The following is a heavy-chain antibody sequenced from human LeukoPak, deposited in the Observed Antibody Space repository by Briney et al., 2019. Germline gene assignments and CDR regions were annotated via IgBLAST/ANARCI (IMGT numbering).Heavy chain of an antibody. V-gene: IGHV1-69*04. Sequence: SVKVSCKTSGGTFSSSAITWVRQAPGQGLEWMGRIIPVLNITTYAQKFQGRVTITADTSTSTVYMELSSLRSEETAVYYCAKDQGLTAPPPYGLDVWGQGTTAIVTS. D-gene: IGHD5-18*01. CDR3: AKDQGLTAPPPYGLDV. CDR1: GGTFSSSA. CDR2: IIPVLNIT. J-gene: IGHJ6*02.